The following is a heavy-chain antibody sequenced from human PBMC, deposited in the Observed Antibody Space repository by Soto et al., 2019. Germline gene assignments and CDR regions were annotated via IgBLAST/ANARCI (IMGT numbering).Heavy chain of an antibody. Sequence: PSETLSLTCAVSGGSISSGGYSWSWTRQPPGKGLEWIGYIYHSGSTYYNPSLKSRVTISVDRSKNQFSLKLSSVTAADTAVYYCARHDSGYEGFDPWGQGTLVTVSS. J-gene: IGHJ5*02. CDR2: IYHSGST. D-gene: IGHD5-12*01. V-gene: IGHV4-30-2*01. CDR1: GGSISSGGYS. CDR3: ARHDSGYEGFDP.